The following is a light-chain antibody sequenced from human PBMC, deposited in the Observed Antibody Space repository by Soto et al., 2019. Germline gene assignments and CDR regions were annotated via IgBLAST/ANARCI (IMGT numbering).Light chain of an antibody. CDR1: QTLSSSY. V-gene: IGKV3-20*01. CDR2: GAS. CDR3: HQYGSSPFT. J-gene: IGKJ3*01. Sequence: EIELTQSPGTLSLSPGERATLSCRASQTLSSSYFAWYQQKPGQAPRLLIYGASTRATGIPDRFSGSGSGTDFTLTSSRLEPEDFAVYYCHQYGSSPFTFGPGTKVDIK.